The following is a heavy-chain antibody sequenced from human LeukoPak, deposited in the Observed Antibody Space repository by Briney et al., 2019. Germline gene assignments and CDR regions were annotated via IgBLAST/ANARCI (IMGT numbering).Heavy chain of an antibody. V-gene: IGHV4-61*02. CDR2: IYTSGST. Sequence: PSETLSLTCTVSGGSISSSSYYWSWIRQPAGKGLEWIGRIYTSGSTNYNPSLKSRVTISVDTSKNQFSLKLSSVTAADTAVYYCARDSPGGYDYYYYYYYYMDVWGKGTTVTVSS. CDR1: GGSISSSSYY. D-gene: IGHD5-12*01. J-gene: IGHJ6*03. CDR3: ARDSPGGYDYYYYYYYYMDV.